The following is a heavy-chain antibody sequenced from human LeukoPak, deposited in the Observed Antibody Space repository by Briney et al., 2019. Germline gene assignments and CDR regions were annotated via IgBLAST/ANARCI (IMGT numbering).Heavy chain of an antibody. CDR3: ATLRYYDFWSGYVY. Sequence: GASVKVSCKVSGYTLTELSMHWVRQAPGKGLEWMGGFDPEDGEAIYAQKFQGRVTMTEDTSTDTAYMELSSLRSEDTAVYYCATLRYYDFWSGYVYWGQGTLVTASS. CDR2: FDPEDGEA. J-gene: IGHJ4*02. D-gene: IGHD3-3*01. CDR1: GYTLTELS. V-gene: IGHV1-24*01.